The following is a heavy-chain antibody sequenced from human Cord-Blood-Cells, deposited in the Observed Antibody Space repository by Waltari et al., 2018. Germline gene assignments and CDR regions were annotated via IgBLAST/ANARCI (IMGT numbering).Heavy chain of an antibody. CDR1: GFTFSSYA. V-gene: IGHV3-23*01. Sequence: EVQLLESGGGLVQPGGSLRLSCAASGFTFSSYAMSWVRQAPGKGLEWVSAISGSGRSTYYADSVKGRFTISRDNSKNTLYLQMNSLRAEDTAVYYCAKDALIIAAAGPYFDYWGQGTLVTVSS. J-gene: IGHJ4*02. CDR2: ISGSGRST. D-gene: IGHD6-13*01. CDR3: AKDALIIAAAGPYFDY.